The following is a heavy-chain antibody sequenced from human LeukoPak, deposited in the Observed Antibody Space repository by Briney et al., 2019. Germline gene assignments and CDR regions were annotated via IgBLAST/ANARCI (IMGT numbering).Heavy chain of an antibody. CDR3: NYYDSRAGLR. CDR1: GFTFSGFA. D-gene: IGHD3-22*01. V-gene: IGHV3-73*01. Sequence: GGSPRLSCAASGFTFSGFAMHWVRRASGKGLEWVGRIRSKANSYATEYAASVKGRFTISRDESKNTAYLQMSSLKTEDTAIYYCNYYDSRAGLRWGQGTLVTVFS. CDR2: IRSKANSYAT. J-gene: IGHJ4*02.